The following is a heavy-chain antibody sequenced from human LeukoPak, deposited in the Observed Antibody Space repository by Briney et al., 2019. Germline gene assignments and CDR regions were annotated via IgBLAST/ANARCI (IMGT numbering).Heavy chain of an antibody. CDR3: ARDYTYDILTGYYKGYFQH. CDR1: GFTFSSYW. J-gene: IGHJ1*01. Sequence: GGSLRLSCAASGFTFSSYWMSWVRQAPGKGLEWVANIKQDGSEKYYVDSVKGRFTISRDNAKNSLYLQMNSLRAEDTAVYYCARDYTYDILTGYYKGYFQHWGQGTLVTVSS. D-gene: IGHD3-9*01. V-gene: IGHV3-7*01. CDR2: IKQDGSEK.